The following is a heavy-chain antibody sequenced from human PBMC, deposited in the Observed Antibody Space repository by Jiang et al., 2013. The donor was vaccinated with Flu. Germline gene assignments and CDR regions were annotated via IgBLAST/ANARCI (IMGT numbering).Heavy chain of an antibody. D-gene: IGHD3-10*01. CDR2: IGDNPNTV. V-gene: IGHV3-11*01. Sequence: QLVESGGGSVKPGGSLRLSCAASGFRFSDYHMSWIRQAPGKGLEWVSYIGDNPNTVSYTGSVKGRFTISRDNAKSLLYLQMNSLRVEDTAVYYCAGLGSGSPQMPPDSWGQGTLVIVSS. CDR3: AGLGSGSPQMPPDS. J-gene: IGHJ4*02. CDR1: GFRFSDYH.